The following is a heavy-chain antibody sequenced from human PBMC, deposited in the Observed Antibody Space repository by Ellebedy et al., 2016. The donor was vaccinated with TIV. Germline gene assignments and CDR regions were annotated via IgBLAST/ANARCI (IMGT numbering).Heavy chain of an antibody. D-gene: IGHD2-8*01. V-gene: IGHV3-15*01. Sequence: GESLKISCAASGFTFINAWMSWVRQAPGKGLEWVGRTRSKTEGGATEYAAPVKGRFTISRDDLENTLDLQMNSLRTEDTAVYYCTLEGMYWGQGTLVTVSS. J-gene: IGHJ4*02. CDR1: GFTFINAW. CDR3: TLEGMY. CDR2: TRSKTEGGAT.